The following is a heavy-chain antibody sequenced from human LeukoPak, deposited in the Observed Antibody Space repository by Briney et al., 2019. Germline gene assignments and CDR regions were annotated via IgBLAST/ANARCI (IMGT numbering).Heavy chain of an antibody. CDR3: AKDNDCWSGYHFDY. V-gene: IGHV3-23*01. D-gene: IGHD3-3*01. J-gene: IGHJ4*01. CDR2: ISGSGGST. CDR1: GFSFSSYA. Sequence: GGSLRLSCAASGFSFSSYAMSWVRQAPGKGLEWVSAISGSGGSTYYADSVKGRFTISRDNSKNTLYLQMNSLRAEDTAVYYCAKDNDCWSGYHFDYWGQGTLVTVSS.